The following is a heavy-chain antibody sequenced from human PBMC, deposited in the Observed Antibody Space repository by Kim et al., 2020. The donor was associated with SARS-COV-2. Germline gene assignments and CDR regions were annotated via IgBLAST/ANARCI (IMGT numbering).Heavy chain of an antibody. D-gene: IGHD4-17*01. CDR2: IYYSGST. CDR1: GVSISSGGYY. Sequence: SETLSLTCTVSGVSISSGGYYWSWIRQHPRKGLEWIGYIYYSGSTYYNPSLKSRVTISVDTSKNQFSLKLSSVTAADTAVYYCASQGYDGDFDYWGQGTLVTVSS. CDR3: ASQGYDGDFDY. V-gene: IGHV4-31*03. J-gene: IGHJ4*02.